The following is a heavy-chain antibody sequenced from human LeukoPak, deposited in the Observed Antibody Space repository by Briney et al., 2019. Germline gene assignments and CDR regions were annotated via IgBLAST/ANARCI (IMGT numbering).Heavy chain of an antibody. V-gene: IGHV3-48*04. CDR3: AREVAYYYDSSGYPDY. CDR2: ISSSSSTI. Sequence: GGSLRLSCAASGFTFSSYSVNWVRQAPGKGLEWVSYISSSSSTIYYADSVKGRFTISRDNAKNSLYLQMNSLRAEDTAVYYCAREVAYYYDSSGYPDYWGQGTLVTVSS. D-gene: IGHD3-22*01. J-gene: IGHJ4*02. CDR1: GFTFSSYS.